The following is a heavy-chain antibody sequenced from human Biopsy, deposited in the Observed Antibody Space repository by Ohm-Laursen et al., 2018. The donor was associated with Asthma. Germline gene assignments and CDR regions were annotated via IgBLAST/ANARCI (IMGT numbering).Heavy chain of an antibody. CDR2: ISVYNGNT. Sequence: SSVKVSCKTSGYTFNSAGITWVRQAPGQGLEWMGWISVYNGNTKVAQKLQDRVTMITDTSTSTAYMELRSLKSDDTAVYFCARAVDYSHYYGIDVWGQGTTVTVTS. D-gene: IGHD3-10*01. CDR1: GYTFNSAG. CDR3: ARAVDYSHYYGIDV. J-gene: IGHJ6*02. V-gene: IGHV1-18*01.